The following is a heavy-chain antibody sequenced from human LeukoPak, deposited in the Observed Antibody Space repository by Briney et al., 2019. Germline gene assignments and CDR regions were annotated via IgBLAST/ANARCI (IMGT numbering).Heavy chain of an antibody. D-gene: IGHD1-26*01. J-gene: IGHJ4*02. CDR1: AFTFSDYS. CDR2: ISGRSSTI. CDR3: ARDRLTSGSYFFDY. V-gene: IGHV3-48*01. Sequence: GGSLRLSCAASAFTFSDYSMNWVRQAPGKGLEWISYISGRSSTIYYADSVRGRFTISRDNAKNSMYLQMNSLRAEDTAVYYRARDRLTSGSYFFDYWGQGTLVIVSS.